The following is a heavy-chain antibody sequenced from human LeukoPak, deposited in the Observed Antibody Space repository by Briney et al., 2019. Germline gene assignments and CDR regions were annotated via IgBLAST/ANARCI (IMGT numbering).Heavy chain of an antibody. Sequence: ASVKVSCKAAGDTCTVYYMYWGGQAPGEGGEGMGRINPNSGDTDYEQNFQGRVTMTRDTYIRTAYMELTKLRYGATAVYYCASGYCSGGTCYLVEHWFDPWGQGTLVTVSS. CDR3: ASGYCSGGTCYLVEHWFDP. V-gene: IGHV1-2*06. CDR2: INPNSGDT. J-gene: IGHJ5*02. D-gene: IGHD2-15*01. CDR1: GDTCTVYY.